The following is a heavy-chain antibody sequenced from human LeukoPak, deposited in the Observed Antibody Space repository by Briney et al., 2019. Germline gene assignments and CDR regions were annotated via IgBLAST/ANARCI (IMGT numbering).Heavy chain of an antibody. J-gene: IGHJ4*02. CDR3: TTDRYGGFES. V-gene: IGHV3-15*01. Sequence: PGGSLRLSCAASGFTFSSYSMNWVRQVPGKGLEWVGRSKSKIDGGTSDYTAPVKGRFTISRDDSKNTLYLQMNSLKTEDTGMCYCTTDRYGGFESWGQGALVTVST. D-gene: IGHD3-9*01. CDR1: GFTFSSYS. CDR2: SKSKIDGGTS.